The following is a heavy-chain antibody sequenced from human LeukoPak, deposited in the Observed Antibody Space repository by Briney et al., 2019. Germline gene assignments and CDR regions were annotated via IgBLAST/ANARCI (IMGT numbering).Heavy chain of an antibody. CDR2: ISGSGGST. CDR3: ARDLGYSYGY. CDR1: GFTFSNYA. J-gene: IGHJ4*02. V-gene: IGHV3-23*01. D-gene: IGHD5-18*01. Sequence: GGSLRLSCAASGFTFSNYAMSWVRQAPGKGLEWVSGISGSGGSTYYADSVKGRFTISRDNAKNSLYLQMNSLRAEDTAVYYCARDLGYSYGYWGQGTLVTVSS.